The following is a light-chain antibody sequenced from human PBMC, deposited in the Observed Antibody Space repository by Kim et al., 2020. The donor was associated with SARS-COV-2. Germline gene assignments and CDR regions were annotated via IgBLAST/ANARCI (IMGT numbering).Light chain of an antibody. CDR2: GKN. V-gene: IGLV3-19*01. Sequence: GQAVRITCQGDSLEGCYARCYQQKPRQAPVLVIYGKNNRPSGFPDRFSGSSSGNTASLTIPGAQAEDEADYDCNSRDSSGNHRWVFGGGTQLTVL. CDR1: SLEGCY. CDR3: NSRDSSGNHRWV. J-gene: IGLJ3*02.